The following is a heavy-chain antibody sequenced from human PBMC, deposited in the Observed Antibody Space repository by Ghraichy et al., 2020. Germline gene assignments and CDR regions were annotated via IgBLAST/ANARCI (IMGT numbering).Heavy chain of an antibody. Sequence: GGSLRLSCAASGFTFSSYWMHWVRQAPGKGLVWVSRINSDGSSTSYADSVKGRFTISRDNAKNTLYLQMNSLRAEDTAVYYCARGGDYDFWSGYPDYWGQGTLVTVSS. CDR1: GFTFSSYW. J-gene: IGHJ4*02. CDR2: INSDGSST. V-gene: IGHV3-74*01. D-gene: IGHD3-3*01. CDR3: ARGGDYDFWSGYPDY.